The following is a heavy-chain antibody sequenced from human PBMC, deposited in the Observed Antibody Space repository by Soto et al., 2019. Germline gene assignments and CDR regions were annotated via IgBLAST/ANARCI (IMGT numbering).Heavy chain of an antibody. CDR2: ICDSGST. V-gene: IGHV4-59*08. Sequence: PSETLSLTCTVSSGSINKHCWSWIRQPPGKELEWIGYICDSGSTNYNPSLTSRVTMSVDTSKNQFSLNLSSMTAADTAIYYCARQGENDYFDFWGQGALVTVSS. CDR1: SGSINKHC. J-gene: IGHJ4*02. CDR3: ARQGENDYFDF. D-gene: IGHD3-16*01.